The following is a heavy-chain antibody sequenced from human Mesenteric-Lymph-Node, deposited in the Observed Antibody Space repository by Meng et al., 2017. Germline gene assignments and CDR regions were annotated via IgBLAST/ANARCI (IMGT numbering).Heavy chain of an antibody. Sequence: QAQLQDAGPGVVKPSEPLSLTCPVSVGSISSFYWSWIRQPPGKGLEWIGYIYYRGSTNYNPSIKSRVTISVDTSKNQFSLKLSSVTAADTAVYYCARAYSSGWFTMSVWFDPWGQGTLVTVSS. D-gene: IGHD6-19*01. CDR1: VGSISSFY. J-gene: IGHJ5*02. V-gene: IGHV4-59*01. CDR3: ARAYSSGWFTMSVWFDP. CDR2: IYYRGST.